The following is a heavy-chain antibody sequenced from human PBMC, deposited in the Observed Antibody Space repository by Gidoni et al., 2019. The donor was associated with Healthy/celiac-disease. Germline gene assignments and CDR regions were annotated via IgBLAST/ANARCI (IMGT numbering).Heavy chain of an antibody. V-gene: IGHV3-48*03. D-gene: IGHD2-15*01. CDR1: GFTFSSYE. CDR3: ARGGFVVVVAATPRELDY. CDR2: ISSSGSTI. Sequence: EVQLVESGGGLVQPGGSLRLSCAASGFTFSSYEMNWVRQAPGKGLEWVSYISSSGSTIYYADSVKGRFTISRDNAKNSLYLQMNSLRAEDTAVYYCARGGFVVVVAATPRELDYWGQGTLVTVSS. J-gene: IGHJ4*02.